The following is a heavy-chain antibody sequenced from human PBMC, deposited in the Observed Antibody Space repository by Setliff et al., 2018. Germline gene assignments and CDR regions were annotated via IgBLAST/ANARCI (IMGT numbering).Heavy chain of an antibody. CDR2: INPDKGNT. CDR3: ARDVSPYGSGNYYVINWFDP. J-gene: IGHJ5*02. Sequence: ASVKVSCKASGYTFTDYAIHWVRQAPGQRPEWMGWINPDKGNTKYSQKFQDRVTIIRDTSASTAYMELSSLRSEDTAVYYCARDVSPYGSGNYYVINWFDPRGQGTLVTVSS. V-gene: IGHV1-3*01. D-gene: IGHD3-10*01. CDR1: GYTFTDYA.